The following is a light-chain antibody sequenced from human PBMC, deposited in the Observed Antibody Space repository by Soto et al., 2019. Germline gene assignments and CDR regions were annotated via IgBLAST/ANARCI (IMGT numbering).Light chain of an antibody. Sequence: EIVLTQSPATLSVSPGERATLSCSASQGVFSNLAWYQQKPGQAPRLLIYGASTRASAIPARFSGRGSGTDFTLTISRLQSEDFAVYFCHHYHNWPLTFGQGTKVDVK. V-gene: IGKV3D-15*01. J-gene: IGKJ1*01. CDR1: QGVFSN. CDR2: GAS. CDR3: HHYHNWPLT.